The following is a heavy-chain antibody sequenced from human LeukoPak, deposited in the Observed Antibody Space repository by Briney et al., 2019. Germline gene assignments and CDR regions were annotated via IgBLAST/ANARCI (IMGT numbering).Heavy chain of an antibody. D-gene: IGHD1-26*01. V-gene: IGHV1-69*04. CDR3: ARGGSLGNYFDY. CDR1: GYTFTSYG. J-gene: IGHJ4*02. CDR2: IIPIFGIA. Sequence: SVKVSCKASGYTFTSYGISWVRQAPGQGLEWMGRIIPIFGIANYAQKFQGRVTITADKSTSTAYMELSSLRSEDTAVYYCARGGSLGNYFDYWGQGTLVTVSS.